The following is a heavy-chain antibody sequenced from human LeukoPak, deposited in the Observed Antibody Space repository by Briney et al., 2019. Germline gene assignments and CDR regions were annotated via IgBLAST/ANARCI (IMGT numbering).Heavy chain of an antibody. D-gene: IGHD4-17*01. V-gene: IGHV3-33*01. CDR1: GFTFSSYG. CDR2: IWYDGSNK. J-gene: IGHJ4*02. CDR3: ARDPHGDYYLDY. Sequence: GGSLRLSCAASGFTFSSYGMHWVRQAPGKGPEWVAVIWYDGSNKYYADSVKGRFTISRDNSKNTLYLQMNSLRAEDTAVYYCARDPHGDYYLDYWGQGTLVTVSS.